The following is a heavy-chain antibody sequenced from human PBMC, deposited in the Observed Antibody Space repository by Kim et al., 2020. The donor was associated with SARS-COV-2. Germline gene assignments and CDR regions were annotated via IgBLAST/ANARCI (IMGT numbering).Heavy chain of an antibody. J-gene: IGHJ4*02. CDR1: GYTFTSYG. V-gene: IGHV1-18*01. Sequence: ASVKVSCKASGYTFTSYGISWVRQAPGQGLEWMGWISAYNGNTNYAQKLQGRVTMTTDTSTSTAYMELRSLRSDDTAVYYCARATPHIMATIHYFDYWGQGTLVTVSS. CDR2: ISAYNGNT. CDR3: ARATPHIMATIHYFDY. D-gene: IGHD5-12*01.